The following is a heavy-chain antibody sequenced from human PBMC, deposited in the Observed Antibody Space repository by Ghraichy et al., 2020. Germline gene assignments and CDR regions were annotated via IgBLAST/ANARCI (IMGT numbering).Heavy chain of an antibody. J-gene: IGHJ6*02. D-gene: IGHD4-23*01. CDR2: IYHSGTA. V-gene: IGHV4-59*08. CDR3: ARHIDHGGNSRYYGMDV. CDR1: GGSISSYY. Sequence: SETLSLTCILSGGSISSYYWSWIRQPPGKGLEWIGYIYHSGTANYNPSPSLKSRVTISVDTSQNQFSLKLGSVTAAATAVYYWARHIDHGGNSRYYGMDVWGQGTTVTVSS.